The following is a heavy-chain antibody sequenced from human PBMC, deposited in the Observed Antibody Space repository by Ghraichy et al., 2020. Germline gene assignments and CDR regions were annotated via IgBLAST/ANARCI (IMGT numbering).Heavy chain of an antibody. D-gene: IGHD6-13*01. J-gene: IGHJ4*02. V-gene: IGHV4-34*01. CDR1: GGFFSGYY. Sequence: SETLSLTCAVYGGFFSGYYWSWIRQPPGKGLEWIGEINHSGSTNYNPSLKSRVTISVDTSKNQFSLKLSSVTAADTAVYYCARGSWTHYFDYWGQGTLVTVSS. CDR3: ARGSWTHYFDY. CDR2: INHSGST.